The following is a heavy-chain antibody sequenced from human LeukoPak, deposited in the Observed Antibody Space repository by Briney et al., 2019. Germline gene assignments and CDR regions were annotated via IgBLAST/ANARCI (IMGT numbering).Heavy chain of an antibody. Sequence: GASVNVSCKASGYTFTGYYVHWVRQAPGQGLEWMGWMNPKSGGTNYAQKFEARVTMNRDTSISTAYMELSRLRFDDTAVYYCARSPDILTGEKFDYWGQGTLVTVSS. D-gene: IGHD3-9*01. CDR1: GYTFTGYY. J-gene: IGHJ4*02. V-gene: IGHV1-2*02. CDR2: MNPKSGGT. CDR3: ARSPDILTGEKFDY.